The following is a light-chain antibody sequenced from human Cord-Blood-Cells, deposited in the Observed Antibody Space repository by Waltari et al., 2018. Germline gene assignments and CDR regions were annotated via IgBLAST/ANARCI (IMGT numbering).Light chain of an antibody. CDR1: SSNIGSNY. CDR2: RNN. CDR3: AAWDDSLSGRV. J-gene: IGLJ3*02. V-gene: IGLV1-47*01. Sequence: QSVLTQPPSASGTPGQRVTISCSGSSSNIGSNYVSWYQQPPGTAPKLLISRNNQRPSGVPDRFSGSKSGTSASLAISGLRSEDEADYYCAAWDDSLSGRVFGGGTKLTVL.